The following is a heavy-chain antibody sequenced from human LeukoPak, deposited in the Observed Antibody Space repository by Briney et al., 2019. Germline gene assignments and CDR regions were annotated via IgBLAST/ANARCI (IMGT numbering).Heavy chain of an antibody. Sequence: SETLSLTCTVSGGSISSYYWSSIRQPAGKGLEWIGRIYTSGSTNYNPSLKSRVTISVDKSKNQFSLKLSSVTAADTAVYYCARTSAWNGAPSVWGQGTLVTVSS. J-gene: IGHJ4*02. CDR1: GGSISSYY. CDR3: ARTSAWNGAPSV. V-gene: IGHV4-4*07. D-gene: IGHD1-1*01. CDR2: IYTSGST.